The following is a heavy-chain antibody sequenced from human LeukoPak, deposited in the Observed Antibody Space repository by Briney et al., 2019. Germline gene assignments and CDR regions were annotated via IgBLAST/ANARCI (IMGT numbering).Heavy chain of an antibody. CDR1: GYTLTELS. J-gene: IGHJ6*03. CDR3: ATQKIAAAGYYYYYYMDV. D-gene: IGHD6-13*01. V-gene: IGHV1-24*01. CDR2: FDSEDGET. Sequence: ASVKVSCKVSGYTLTELSMHWVRQAPGKGLEWMGGFDSEDGETIYAQKFQGRVTMTEDTSTDTAYMELSSLRSEDTAVYYCATQKIAAAGYYYYYYMDVWGKGTTVTISS.